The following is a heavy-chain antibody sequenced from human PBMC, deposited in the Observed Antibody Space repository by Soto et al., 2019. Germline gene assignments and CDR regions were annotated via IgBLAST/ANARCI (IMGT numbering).Heavy chain of an antibody. CDR1: GFTFSSYA. CDR3: AKSPYYDFWSGSPWGMDV. J-gene: IGHJ6*02. V-gene: IGHV3-23*01. CDR2: ISDSGGST. D-gene: IGHD3-3*01. Sequence: PGGSLRLSCAASGFTFSSYAMSWVRQAPGRGLEWVSAISDSGGSTYYADSVKGRFTISRVNSKNTLYLQMNSLRAEDTAVYYCAKSPYYDFWSGSPWGMDVWGQGTTVTVSS.